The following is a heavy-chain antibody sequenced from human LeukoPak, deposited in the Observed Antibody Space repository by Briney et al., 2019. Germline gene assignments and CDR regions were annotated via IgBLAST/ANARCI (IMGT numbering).Heavy chain of an antibody. Sequence: ASVKVSCKASGYTFTGYYIHWVRQAPGQGLEWMGWINPNSGGTNYAQEFQGRVTMTRDTSISTAYMELTRLRSDDTAVYYCARRAPYGSPFDYWGQGTLVTVSS. V-gene: IGHV1-2*02. CDR1: GYTFTGYY. D-gene: IGHD3-10*01. CDR3: ARRAPYGSPFDY. J-gene: IGHJ4*02. CDR2: INPNSGGT.